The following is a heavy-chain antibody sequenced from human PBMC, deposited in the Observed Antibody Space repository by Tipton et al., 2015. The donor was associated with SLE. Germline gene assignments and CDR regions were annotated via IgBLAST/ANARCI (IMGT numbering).Heavy chain of an antibody. CDR3: VKDAATMVRGVIRWFDP. D-gene: IGHD3-10*01. CDR2: ISSNGGST. CDR1: GFTFSSYA. J-gene: IGHJ5*02. V-gene: IGHV3-64D*06. Sequence: GSLRLSCSASGFTFSSYAMHWVRQAPGKGLEYVSAISSNGGSTYYADSVKGRFTISRDNSKNTLYLQMSSLRAEDTAVYYCVKDAATMVRGVIRWFDPWGQGTLVTVSS.